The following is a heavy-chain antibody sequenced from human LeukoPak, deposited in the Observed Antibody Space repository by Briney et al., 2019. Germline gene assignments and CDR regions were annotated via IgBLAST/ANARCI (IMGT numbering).Heavy chain of an antibody. CDR3: ARARRAYGDYGPRDAFDI. D-gene: IGHD4-17*01. CDR2: IIGSGGST. Sequence: GGSLTLSCAVSGFSFRSYSMSCARQHPGGGREWVSAIIGSGGSTYCAQSVKGRFTISRDNAKNSLSLQMDSVRAADTAVYYCARARRAYGDYGPRDAFDIWGQGTMVTVSS. J-gene: IGHJ3*02. V-gene: IGHV3-23*01. CDR1: GFSFRSYS.